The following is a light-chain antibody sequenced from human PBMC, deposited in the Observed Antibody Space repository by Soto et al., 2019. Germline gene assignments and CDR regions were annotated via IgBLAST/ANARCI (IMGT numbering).Light chain of an antibody. Sequence: EIVLTQSPATRSLSPGERATLSCRASQSVSSYLAWYQQKPGQAPRLLIYDASNRATGIPARFSGSGSGTDFTLTISSLDPEDFAVYYCQQRSDWPITFGQGTRLEIK. CDR3: QQRSDWPIT. V-gene: IGKV3-11*01. CDR2: DAS. J-gene: IGKJ5*01. CDR1: QSVSSY.